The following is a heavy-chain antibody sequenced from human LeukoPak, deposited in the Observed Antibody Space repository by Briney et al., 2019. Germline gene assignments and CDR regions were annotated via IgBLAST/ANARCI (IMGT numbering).Heavy chain of an antibody. Sequence: NASGTLSLTCAVSGGSISNSNWWSWVRQPPGKGLEWIGEIYHSGSTNSNPSLKSRVTISVDKPKNQFSLKLSSVTDADTAVYYCARVASYCTSTNCYGGGWLDPWGQGTLVTVSS. CDR3: ARVASYCTSTNCYGGGWLDP. CDR2: IYHSGST. D-gene: IGHD2-2*01. V-gene: IGHV4-4*02. CDR1: GGSISNSNW. J-gene: IGHJ5*02.